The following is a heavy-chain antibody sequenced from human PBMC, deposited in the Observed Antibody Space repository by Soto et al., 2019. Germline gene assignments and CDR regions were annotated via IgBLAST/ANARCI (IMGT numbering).Heavy chain of an antibody. J-gene: IGHJ4*02. V-gene: IGHV1-8*01. CDR2: MNPNSGNT. CDR1: GYTFTSYD. Sequence: GASVKVSCKASGYTFTSYDINWVRQATGQGLEWMGWMNPNSGNTGYAQKFQGRVTMTSNTSISTAYMELSSLRSDDTAVYYCARGLGYCSSTSCSEFDYWGQGTLVTVSS. D-gene: IGHD2-2*01. CDR3: ARGLGYCSSTSCSEFDY.